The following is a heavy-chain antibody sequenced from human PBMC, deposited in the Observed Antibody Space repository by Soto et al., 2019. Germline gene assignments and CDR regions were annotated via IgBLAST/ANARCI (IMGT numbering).Heavy chain of an antibody. D-gene: IGHD3-22*01. V-gene: IGHV5-51*01. CDR3: ARPQGYYYDSSGYPLSAFDI. J-gene: IGHJ3*02. CDR2: IYPGDSDT. CDR1: GYSFTSYW. Sequence: PGESLKISCKGSGYSFTSYWIGWVRQMPGKGLEWMGIIYPGDSDTRYSPSFQGQVTISADKSISTAYLQWSSLKASDTAMYYWARPQGYYYDSSGYPLSAFDIWGQGTMVTVSS.